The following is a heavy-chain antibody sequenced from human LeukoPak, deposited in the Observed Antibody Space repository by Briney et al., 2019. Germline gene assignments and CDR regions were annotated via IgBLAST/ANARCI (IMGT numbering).Heavy chain of an antibody. D-gene: IGHD3-22*01. CDR3: ARDSSGYLRTRGDFDY. CDR1: GFTFSSYS. CDR2: ISSSSSTI. V-gene: IGHV3-48*04. J-gene: IGHJ4*02. Sequence: PGGSLRLSCAASGFTFSSYSMNWVRQAPGKGLEWVSYISSSSSTIYYADSVKGRFTISRDNAKNSLYLQMNSLRAEDTAVYYCARDSSGYLRTRGDFDYWGLGTLVTVSS.